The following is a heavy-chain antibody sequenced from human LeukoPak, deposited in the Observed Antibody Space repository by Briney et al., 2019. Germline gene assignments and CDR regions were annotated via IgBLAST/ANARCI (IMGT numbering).Heavy chain of an antibody. CDR1: GYSFTNYW. CDR2: IYPGDSDT. V-gene: IGHV5-51*01. J-gene: IGHJ4*02. Sequence: TGESLQISCQNSGYSFTNYWIGWVRQLPGKGLEWMGLIYPGDSDTRYSPSFQGQVTISADKSISTAYLQWSSLKASDTAMYHCARLVLPRSSVRYFDYWGQGTLVTVSS. CDR3: ARLVLPRSSVRYFDY. D-gene: IGHD3-16*02.